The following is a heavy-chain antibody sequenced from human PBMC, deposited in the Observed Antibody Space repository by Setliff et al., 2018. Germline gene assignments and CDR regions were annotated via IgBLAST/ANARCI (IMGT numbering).Heavy chain of an antibody. D-gene: IGHD1-26*01. CDR2: IYTSGST. CDR1: GGSISSGSYY. CDR3: ASMGATRDY. V-gene: IGHV4-61*02. J-gene: IGHJ4*02. Sequence: SETLSLTCAVSGGSISSGSYYWSWIRQPAGKGLEWIGRIYTSGSTNYNPSLKSRVTISVDTSKNQFSLRLSSVTAADTAVYYCASMGATRDYWGQGTLVTVSS.